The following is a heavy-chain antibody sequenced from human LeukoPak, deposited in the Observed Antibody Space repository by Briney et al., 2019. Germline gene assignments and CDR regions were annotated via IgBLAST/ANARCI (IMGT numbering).Heavy chain of an antibody. CDR3: ARDEDVVVVPAAIGSGY. V-gene: IGHV1-2*02. CDR2: INPNSGGT. J-gene: IGHJ4*02. CDR1: GYTFTGYY. Sequence: ASVKVSCKASGYTFTGYYMHWVRQAPGQGLEWMGWINPNSGGTNYAQKFQGRVTMTRDTSISTAYMELSRLRSDDTAVYYCARDEDVVVVPAAIGSGYWGQGTLVTVSS. D-gene: IGHD2-2*01.